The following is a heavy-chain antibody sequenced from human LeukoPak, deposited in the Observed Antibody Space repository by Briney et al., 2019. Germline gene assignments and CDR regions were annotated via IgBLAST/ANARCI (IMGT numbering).Heavy chain of an antibody. CDR1: GYSFTGYY. CDR3: ARSYSSSYYWFDP. CDR2: INPNSGGT. Sequence: ASLKVSCKASGYSFTGYYMNWVRQAPGQGLEWMGWINPNSGGTNYAQRFQGRVTMTRDTSTSTAYMELRKLRSDDTAVYYCARSYSSSYYWFDPWGQGTLVTVSS. V-gene: IGHV1-2*02. J-gene: IGHJ5*02. D-gene: IGHD6-13*01.